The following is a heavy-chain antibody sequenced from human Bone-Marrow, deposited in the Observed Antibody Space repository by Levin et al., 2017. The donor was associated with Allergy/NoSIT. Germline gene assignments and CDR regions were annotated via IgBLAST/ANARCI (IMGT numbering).Heavy chain of an antibody. CDR3: ASTLPTVHNAFDI. J-gene: IGHJ3*02. D-gene: IGHD4-17*01. V-gene: IGHV3-11*01. CDR2: ISSSGSTI. Sequence: GGSLRLSCAASGFTFSDYYMSWIRQAPGKGREWVSYISSSGSTIYYADSVKGRFTISRDNAKNSLYLQMNSLRAEDTAVYYCASTLPTVHNAFDIWGQGTMVTVSS. CDR1: GFTFSDYY.